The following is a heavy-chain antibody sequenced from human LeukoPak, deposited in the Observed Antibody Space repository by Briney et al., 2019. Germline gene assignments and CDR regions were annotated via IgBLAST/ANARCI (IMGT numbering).Heavy chain of an antibody. V-gene: IGHV5-51*01. J-gene: IGHJ4*02. CDR1: GCRFTSYW. CDR3: ARLRDGDYDY. CDR2: IYPGDSDT. Sequence: GEALKISCKGSGCRFTSYWIGWVRRMAGKGRGGMGIIYPGDSDTRYSPSFQGQVTISADKSISTAYLQWSSLKASDTAMYYCARLRDGDYDYWGQGTLVTVSS. D-gene: IGHD4-17*01.